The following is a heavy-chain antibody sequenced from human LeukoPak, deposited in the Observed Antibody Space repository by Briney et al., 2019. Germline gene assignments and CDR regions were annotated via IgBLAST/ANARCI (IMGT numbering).Heavy chain of an antibody. CDR1: GGSISSGSYY. V-gene: IGHV4-61*02. CDR2: IYTSGST. J-gene: IGHJ4*02. D-gene: IGHD6-13*01. CDR3: ARWPTGSPAAGFDY. Sequence: SQTLSPTCTVSGGSISSGSYYWSWIRQPAGKGLEWIGRIYTSGSTNYNPSLKSRVTISVDTSKNQFSLKLSSVTAADTAVYYCARWPTGSPAAGFDYWGQGTLVTVSS.